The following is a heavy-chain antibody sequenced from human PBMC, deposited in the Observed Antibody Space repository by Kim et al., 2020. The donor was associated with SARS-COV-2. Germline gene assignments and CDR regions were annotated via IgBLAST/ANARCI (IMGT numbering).Heavy chain of an antibody. CDR1: GFTFSDYY. CDR2: ISSSSSYT. J-gene: IGHJ5*02. V-gene: IGHV3-11*06. Sequence: GGSLRLSCAASGFTFSDYYMSWIRQAPGKGLEWVSYISSSSSYTNYADSVKGRFTISRDNAKNSLYLQMNSLRAEDTAVYYCARARMWLDGCSGGSCYSGWFDPWGQGTLVTVSS. CDR3: ARARMWLDGCSGGSCYSGWFDP. D-gene: IGHD2-15*01.